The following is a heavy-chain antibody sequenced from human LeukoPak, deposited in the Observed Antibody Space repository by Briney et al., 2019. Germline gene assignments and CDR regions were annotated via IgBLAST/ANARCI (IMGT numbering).Heavy chain of an antibody. CDR3: TSVKMVRGVAGMDV. CDR2: IRGKANSYAT. V-gene: IGHV3-73*01. Sequence: GGSLRLSCVASGFTFSGSAMHWVRQASGKGLEWVGRIRGKANSYATAYAASVKGRFTISRDDSKNTAYLQMNSLKTEDTAVYYCTSVKMVRGVAGMDVWGQGTTVTVSS. CDR1: GFTFSGSA. J-gene: IGHJ6*02. D-gene: IGHD3-10*01.